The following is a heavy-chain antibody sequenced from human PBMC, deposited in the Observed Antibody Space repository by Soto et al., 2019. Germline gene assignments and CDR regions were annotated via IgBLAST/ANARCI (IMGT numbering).Heavy chain of an antibody. CDR1: GFSFSNFA. J-gene: IGHJ6*02. D-gene: IGHD3-10*01. V-gene: IGHV3-23*01. CDR2: ITGSGGGT. Sequence: GGSLRLSCAASGFSFSNFAMTWVRQAPGRGLEWVSAITGSGGGTYYTDSVKGRFTISRDNSKNRLYLQMNSLRAEDTAVYYCAKDVLLWFGELFDYYYGMDVWGQGTTVTVSS. CDR3: AKDVLLWFGELFDYYYGMDV.